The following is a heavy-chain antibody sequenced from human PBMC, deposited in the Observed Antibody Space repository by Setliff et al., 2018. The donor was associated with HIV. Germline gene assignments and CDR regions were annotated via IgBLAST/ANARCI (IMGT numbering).Heavy chain of an antibody. CDR2: IYPGDSDT. D-gene: IGHD1-20*01. Sequence: PGESLKISCTGSGYSFTSYWTGWVRQMPGKGLEWMEIIYPGDSDTRYSPSFQGQVTISADKSISTAYLQWSSLKASDTAMYYCARHITGISFFSYMDVWGTGTTVTVSS. CDR3: ARHITGISFFSYMDV. V-gene: IGHV5-51*01. CDR1: GYSFTSYW. J-gene: IGHJ6*03.